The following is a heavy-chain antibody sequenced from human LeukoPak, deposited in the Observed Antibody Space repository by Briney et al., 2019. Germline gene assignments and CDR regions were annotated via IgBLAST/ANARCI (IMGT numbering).Heavy chain of an antibody. CDR1: GGSISSYY. CDR3: ARGSGYSYGLDY. CDR2: IYYSGST. J-gene: IGHJ4*02. V-gene: IGHV4-59*01. D-gene: IGHD5-18*01. Sequence: SETLSLTCTVSGGSISSYYWSWIRQPPGKGLEWIGYIYYSGSTNYNPSLRSRVTISVGTSKNQFSLKLSSVTAADTAVYYCARGSGYSYGLDYWGQGTLVTVSS.